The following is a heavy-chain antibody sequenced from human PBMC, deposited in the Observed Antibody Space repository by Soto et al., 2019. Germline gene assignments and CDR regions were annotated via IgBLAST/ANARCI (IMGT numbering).Heavy chain of an antibody. D-gene: IGHD5-18*01. CDR1: GFTFSSYA. CDR2: LYGSGGST. J-gene: IGHJ6*02. Sequence: GGSLRLSCAASGFTFSSYALIWIRQVPGQGLEWVSGLYGSGGSTYYADSVKGRFTISRDNSKNTLYLQMNSLRAEDTAVYYCAKTDFGYSYGYADYYYGMDVWGQGTTVTVSS. CDR3: AKTDFGYSYGYADYYYGMDV. V-gene: IGHV3-23*01.